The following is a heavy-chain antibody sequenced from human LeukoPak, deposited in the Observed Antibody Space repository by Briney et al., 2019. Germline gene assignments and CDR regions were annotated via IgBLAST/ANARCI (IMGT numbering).Heavy chain of an antibody. CDR1: GFTFSSYS. Sequence: GGSLRLSCAASGFTFSSYSMNWVRQAPGKGLEWVSSISSGSSYIYYADSVKGRFTISRDNAKNSLYLQMNSLRAEDTAVYYCARGPGSQTNYWGQGTLVTVSS. V-gene: IGHV3-21*01. CDR3: ARGPGSQTNY. CDR2: ISSGSSYI. J-gene: IGHJ4*02. D-gene: IGHD1-26*01.